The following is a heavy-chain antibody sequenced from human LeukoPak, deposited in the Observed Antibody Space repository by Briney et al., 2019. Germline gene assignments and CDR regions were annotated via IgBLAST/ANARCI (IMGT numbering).Heavy chain of an antibody. CDR1: GFTFSSYE. V-gene: IGHV3-48*03. Sequence: GGSLRLSCAASGFTFSSYEMNWVRQAPGKGLEWVSYISSSGSTIYYADSVKGRFTISRDNAKNSLYLQMNSLRVEDTAVYFCARDPRTVRIWGQGTLVTVSS. CDR3: ARDPRTVRI. J-gene: IGHJ4*02. CDR2: ISSSGSTI. D-gene: IGHD1-1*01.